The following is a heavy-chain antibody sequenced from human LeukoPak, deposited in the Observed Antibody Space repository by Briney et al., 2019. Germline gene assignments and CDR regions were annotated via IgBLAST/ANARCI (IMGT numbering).Heavy chain of an antibody. J-gene: IGHJ3*02. CDR3: GTKSNSYVRGSQGDSFDN. CDR1: GFSLSTSGVG. V-gene: IGHV2-5*02. Sequence: SGPTLVNPTQTLTLTCTFSGFSLSTSGVGVGWIRQPPGKALEWLALIYWDDDKRYSPSLKSRLTITKDTSKNQVVLTMTNMDPLENGPNYRGTKSNSYVRGSQGDSFDNWGQGTMVTVSS. CDR2: IYWDDDK. D-gene: IGHD3-10*02.